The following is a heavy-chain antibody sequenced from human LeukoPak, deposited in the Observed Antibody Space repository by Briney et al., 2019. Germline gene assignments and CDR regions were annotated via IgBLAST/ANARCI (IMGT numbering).Heavy chain of an antibody. CDR3: ARGLWVGASRIDAFDI. Sequence: ASVTVSCKASVYTFTSYGISWVRQAPGQGLEWMGWISAYNGNTNYAQKLQRRVTMTTDTSTSTAYMELRSLRSDDTAVYCCARGLWVGASRIDAFDIWGQGTMVTVSS. J-gene: IGHJ3*02. CDR1: VYTFTSYG. CDR2: ISAYNGNT. D-gene: IGHD1-26*01. V-gene: IGHV1-18*01.